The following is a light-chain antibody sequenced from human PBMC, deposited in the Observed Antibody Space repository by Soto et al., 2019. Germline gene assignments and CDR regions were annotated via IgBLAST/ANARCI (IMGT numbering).Light chain of an antibody. CDR1: QSISSW. CDR3: QQYNSYWT. CDR2: DAP. V-gene: IGKV1-5*01. Sequence: DIQMTQSPSTMSASVGDRVTITCRASQSISSWLAWYQQKPGKAPTLLIYDAPSLESGVPSRFSGSGSGTEFTLTISSLQPDDFATYYCQQYNSYWTFGQGTKLEIK. J-gene: IGKJ2*01.